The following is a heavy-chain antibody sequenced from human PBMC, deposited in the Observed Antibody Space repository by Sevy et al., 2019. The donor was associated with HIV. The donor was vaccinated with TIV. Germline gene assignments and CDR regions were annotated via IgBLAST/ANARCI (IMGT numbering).Heavy chain of an antibody. V-gene: IGHV3-30*18. CDR1: GFTFSSYG. CDR2: ISYDGSNK. J-gene: IGHJ6*02. D-gene: IGHD3-9*01. CDR3: AKSGDSRGTYYDILTGYNHYYYYGMDV. Sequence: GGSLRLSCVASGFTFSSYGMHWVRQAPGKGLEWVAVISYDGSNKYYADSVKGRFTISRDNSKNTLYLQMNSLRAEDTAVYYCAKSGDSRGTYYDILTGYNHYYYYGMDVWGQGTTVTVSS.